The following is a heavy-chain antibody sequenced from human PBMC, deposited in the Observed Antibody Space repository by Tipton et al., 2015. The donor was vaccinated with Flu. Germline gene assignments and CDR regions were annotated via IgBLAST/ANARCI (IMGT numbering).Heavy chain of an antibody. J-gene: IGHJ4*02. V-gene: IGHV4-59*01. Sequence: TLSLTCSVSGGSISSYYWSWIRQPPGKGLEWIGYVFYTGSTDYNPSLKSRVTISVDTSKNQFSLHLRSVTAADTAVYYCARGLGGNNPYWGRGTLVTVSS. CDR2: VFYTGST. CDR1: GGSISSYY. D-gene: IGHD1-14*01. CDR3: ARGLGGNNPY.